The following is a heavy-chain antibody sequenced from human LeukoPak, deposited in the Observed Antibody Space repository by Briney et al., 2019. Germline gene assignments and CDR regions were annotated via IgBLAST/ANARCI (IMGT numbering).Heavy chain of an antibody. D-gene: IGHD3-22*01. CDR1: GFTFSSYG. CDR3: AKDGYQPTYYYDSSGYYPDY. J-gene: IGHJ4*02. V-gene: IGHV3-33*06. CDR2: IWCDGSNK. Sequence: PGRSLRLSCAASGFTFSSYGMHWVRQAPGKGLEWVAVIWCDGSNKYYADSVKGRFTISRDNSKNTLYLQMNSLRAEDTAVYYCAKDGYQPTYYYDSSGYYPDYWGQGPLVTVSS.